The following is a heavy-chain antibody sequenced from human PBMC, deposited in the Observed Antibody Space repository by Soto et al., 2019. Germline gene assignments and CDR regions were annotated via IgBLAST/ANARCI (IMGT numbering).Heavy chain of an antibody. CDR1: GGSLSGATYS. Sequence: ASEPLSLTCGVPGGSLSGATYSWNWIRQTPGKGLEWIGYIFPSGTTYYNPSLRSRVTISIDVSKNQFSLSLRSLTAADTAVYYCARSREFDYWSQGTLVTVSS. CDR2: IFPSGTT. V-gene: IGHV4-30-2*01. CDR3: ARSREFDY. J-gene: IGHJ4*02.